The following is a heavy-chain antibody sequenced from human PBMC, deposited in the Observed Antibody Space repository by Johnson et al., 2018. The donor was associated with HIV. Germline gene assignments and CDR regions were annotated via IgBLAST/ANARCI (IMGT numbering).Heavy chain of an antibody. J-gene: IGHJ3*01. Sequence: VQLMESGGGLVQPGGSLRLSCAASEFSFSTYAMHWVRQAPGKGLEWVAVIWYDGSHKNYADSVKGRFTISRDNSKNAMSLQMNSLRAEDTAVYYCARDYNGAFDVWGQGTLVTVSS. CDR3: ARDYNGAFDV. D-gene: IGHD4-11*01. CDR1: EFSFSTYA. CDR2: IWYDGSHK. V-gene: IGHV3-33*03.